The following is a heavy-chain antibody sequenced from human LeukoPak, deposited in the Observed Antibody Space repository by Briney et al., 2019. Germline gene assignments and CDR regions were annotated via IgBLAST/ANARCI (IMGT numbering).Heavy chain of an antibody. D-gene: IGHD2-15*01. J-gene: IGHJ4*02. CDR2: ISIYNGNT. Sequence: ASVKVSCKASGYTFISYGISWVRQAPGQGLEWMGWISIYNGNTKFAQKYQGRVTMTTDTSTRTAYMELRSLRSDDTAVYCCARDECSSGNCYEFDYWGQGTLVTVSS. CDR1: GYTFISYG. CDR3: ARDECSSGNCYEFDY. V-gene: IGHV1-18*01.